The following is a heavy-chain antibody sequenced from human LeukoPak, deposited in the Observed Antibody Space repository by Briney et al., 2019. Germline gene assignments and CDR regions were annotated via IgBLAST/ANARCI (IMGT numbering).Heavy chain of an antibody. CDR1: GFTFSSYA. V-gene: IGHV3-30-3*01. Sequence: PGGSLRLSCAASGFTFSSYAMHWVRQAPGKGLEWVAVISYDGSNKYYADSVKGRFTISRDNSKNTLYLQMNSLRAEDTAVYYCARDPIQDIVVVPSGYMDVWGKGTTVTVSS. J-gene: IGHJ6*03. CDR3: ARDPIQDIVVVPSGYMDV. D-gene: IGHD2-2*01. CDR2: ISYDGSNK.